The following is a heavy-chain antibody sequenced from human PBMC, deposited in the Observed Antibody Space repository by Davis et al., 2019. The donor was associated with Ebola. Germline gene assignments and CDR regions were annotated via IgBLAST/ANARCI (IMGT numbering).Heavy chain of an antibody. CDR1: RSTFTNYY. V-gene: IGHV1-46*01. CDR3: VREGDGYKYFDL. J-gene: IGHJ4*02. CDR2: INPRDDSI. Sequence: AASVKVSCKASRSTFTNYYMHWVRQAPGQALLSFRLINPRDDSISYAQKIRGRVTVTRDTSTSTVYMELSSLRSEDTAVYYCVREGDGYKYFDLWGQGTLVTVSS. D-gene: IGHD5-24*01.